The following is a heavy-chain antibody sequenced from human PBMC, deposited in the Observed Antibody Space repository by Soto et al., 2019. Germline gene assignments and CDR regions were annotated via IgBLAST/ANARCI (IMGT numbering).Heavy chain of an antibody. CDR3: ERDSGEIDIKS. D-gene: IGHD7-27*01. CDR2: INPTTGDT. V-gene: IGHV1-2*02. Sequence: ASVXVSFKSSLDSFNSYYIHFFLQAPGQGLEWMGWINPTTGDTKHAQKFQGRVTMTREPAISTAYMDLRSLRSADKAMFYCERDSGEIDIKSWGQGTLVNVS. J-gene: IGHJ4*02. CDR1: LDSFNSYY.